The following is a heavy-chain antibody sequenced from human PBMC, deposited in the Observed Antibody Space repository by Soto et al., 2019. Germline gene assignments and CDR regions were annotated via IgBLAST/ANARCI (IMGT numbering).Heavy chain of an antibody. J-gene: IGHJ4*02. Sequence: SVKVSCKASGGTFSSYAISWVRHAPGQGLEWMGGIIPIFGTANYAQKFQGRVTITADASTSTAYMELSSLRSEDTAVYYCAREPPTRYRGRGSGWSRYIDYWGQGTLVTVSS. CDR3: AREPPTRYRGRGSGWSRYIDY. CDR1: GGTFSSYA. D-gene: IGHD6-19*01. V-gene: IGHV1-69*13. CDR2: IIPIFGTA.